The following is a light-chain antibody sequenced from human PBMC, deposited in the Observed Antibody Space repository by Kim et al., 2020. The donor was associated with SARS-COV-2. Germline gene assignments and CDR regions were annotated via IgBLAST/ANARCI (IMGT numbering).Light chain of an antibody. CDR2: YDS. Sequence: PDKTAKITCGGNNLGIDNVHWHQQTPGHAPVLVIYYDSDRHLGIPERFSGSNSGNSATLTISRVEAGDEADYYWQVWDSSSDHVVFGGGTQQPVL. V-gene: IGLV3-21*04. CDR1: NLGIDN. CDR3: QVWDSSSDHVV. J-gene: IGLJ2*01.